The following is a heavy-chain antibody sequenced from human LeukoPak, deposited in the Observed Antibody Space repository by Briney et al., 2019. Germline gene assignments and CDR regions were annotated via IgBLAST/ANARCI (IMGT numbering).Heavy chain of an antibody. V-gene: IGHV1-69*01. CDR1: GGTFSSYA. CDR3: AMNTAQKMYYFDY. CDR2: IIPIFGTV. J-gene: IGHJ4*02. D-gene: IGHD5-18*01. Sequence: SVKVSCKASGGTFSSYAISWVRQAPGQGLEWMGGIIPIFGTVNYAQKFQGRVTITADESTSTAYMELSSLRSEDTAVYYCAMNTAQKMYYFDYWGQGTLVTVSS.